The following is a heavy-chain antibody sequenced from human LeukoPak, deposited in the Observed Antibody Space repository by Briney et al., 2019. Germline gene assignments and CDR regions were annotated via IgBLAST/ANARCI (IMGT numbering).Heavy chain of an antibody. D-gene: IGHD3/OR15-3a*01. CDR1: GDSISSNSYY. CDR3: ASQLDDYYDSPGYYTGFIDY. V-gene: IGHV4-39*01. CDR2: IYYSGNP. Sequence: SETLSLTCTVSGDSISSNSYYWGWIRQPPGKGLEWVGSIYYSGNPFYNPSLKSRVTISVDPFKNQFSLSLDSVTAADTAVYYCASQLDDYYDSPGYYTGFIDYWGPGTLVTVSS. J-gene: IGHJ4*02.